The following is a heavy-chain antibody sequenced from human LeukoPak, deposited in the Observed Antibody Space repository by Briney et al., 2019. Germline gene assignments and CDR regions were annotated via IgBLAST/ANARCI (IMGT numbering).Heavy chain of an antibody. CDR1: GYSFTAQY. J-gene: IGHJ4*02. CDR2: INPHNGDT. V-gene: IGHV1-2*02. CDR3: ASYPRSVSTPPFDY. D-gene: IGHD2-2*01. Sequence: ASVRVSCKASGYSFTAQYMHCLRHAPGQGLECMGCINPHNGDTKYAQSLLGRVIMTRDTSTTTAYMELSSLRSDDTAVYFCASYPRSVSTPPFDYWGQGTLVTVSS.